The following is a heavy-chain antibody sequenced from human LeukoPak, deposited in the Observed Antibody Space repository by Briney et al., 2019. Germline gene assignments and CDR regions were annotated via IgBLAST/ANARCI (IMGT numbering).Heavy chain of an antibody. CDR3: ARGVFLSPFDP. V-gene: IGHV4-30-4*01. CDR1: GGSISSGGYY. CDR2: IYYSGST. J-gene: IGHJ5*02. D-gene: IGHD2-21*01. Sequence: PSETLSLTCTVSGGSISSGGYYWSWIRQPPGKGLEWIGYIYYSGSTYYNPSLKSRVTISVDTSKNQFSLKLSSVTAADTAVYYCARGVFLSPFDPWGQGTLVTVSS.